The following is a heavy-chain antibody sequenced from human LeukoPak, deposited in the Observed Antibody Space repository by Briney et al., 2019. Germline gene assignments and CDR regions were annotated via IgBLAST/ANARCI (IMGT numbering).Heavy chain of an antibody. CDR3: ARDFGRNIWGYYYFYFDY. CDR2: IYSGGST. D-gene: IGHD3-22*01. CDR1: GFTVSSNY. Sequence: PGGSLRLSCAASGFTVSSNYMSWVRQAPGKGLEWVSVIYSGGSTYYADSVKGRFTISRDNSNNTLTLHMNSLRTEDTAVYYCARDFGRNIWGYYYFYFDYWGQGTLVTVSS. J-gene: IGHJ4*02. V-gene: IGHV3-53*05.